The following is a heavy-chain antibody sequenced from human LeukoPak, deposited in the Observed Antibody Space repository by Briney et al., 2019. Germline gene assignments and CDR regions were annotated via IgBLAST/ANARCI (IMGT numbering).Heavy chain of an antibody. CDR1: GYTFTAYY. CDR2: INPNTGGT. Sequence: GASVKVSCKASGYTFTAYYIHWVRQAPGQGLEWMGCINPNTGGTSYAQKSQGRVTMSRDTSISTAYMELSRLSSDDTAVYYCARDYYDRFGYGAFDYWGQRTLVTVSS. V-gene: IGHV1-2*02. J-gene: IGHJ4*02. D-gene: IGHD3-22*01. CDR3: ARDYYDRFGYGAFDY.